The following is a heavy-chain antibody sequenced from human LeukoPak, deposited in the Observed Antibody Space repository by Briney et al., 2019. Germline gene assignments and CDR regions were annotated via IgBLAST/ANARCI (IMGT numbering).Heavy chain of an antibody. V-gene: IGHV1-69*04. CDR1: GGTFSSYA. D-gene: IGHD4-23*01. CDR3: ATVYGGNSVGMDV. J-gene: IGHJ6*02. CDR2: IIPIPGIA. Sequence: ASVKVSCKASGGTFSSYAISWVRQAPGQGLEWMGRIIPIPGIANYAQKFQGRVTITADKSTSTAYMELSSLRSEDTAVYYCATVYGGNSVGMDVWGQGTTVTVSS.